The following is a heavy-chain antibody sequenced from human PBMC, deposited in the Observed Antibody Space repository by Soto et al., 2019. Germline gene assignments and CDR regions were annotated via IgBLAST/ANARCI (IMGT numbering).Heavy chain of an antibody. Sequence: SETLSLTCTVSGGSISSYYWSWIRQPAGKGLEWIGRIYTSGSTNHNPSLKSRVTMSVDTSKNQFSLKLTSVTAADTAVYYCARDGGDWYDSSGFLSIWGQGTLVTVSS. CDR1: GGSISSYY. CDR2: IYTSGST. J-gene: IGHJ4*02. CDR3: ARDGGDWYDSSGFLSI. V-gene: IGHV4-4*07. D-gene: IGHD3-22*01.